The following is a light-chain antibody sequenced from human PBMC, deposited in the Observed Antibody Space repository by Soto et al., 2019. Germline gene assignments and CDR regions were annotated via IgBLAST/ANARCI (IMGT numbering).Light chain of an antibody. CDR3: LLFYGGAQI. Sequence: QAVVTQEPSLTVSPGGTGTLTCASSAGAVNTGYFPSWFQQKPGQAPRALIHSTIKRHSWTPARFSGALLGGKAALTLSDVQPDDEADYYCLLFYGGAQIFGAGTKLTVL. J-gene: IGLJ2*01. V-gene: IGLV7-43*01. CDR1: AGAVNTGYF. CDR2: STI.